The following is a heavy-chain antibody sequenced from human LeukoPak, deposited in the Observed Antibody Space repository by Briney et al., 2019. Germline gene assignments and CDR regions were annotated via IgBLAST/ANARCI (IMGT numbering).Heavy chain of an antibody. Sequence: GGAVRLSCAASGFTFRNYEMNWVRQAPGKGLEWITYISGPGSAIYYADSVKGRFTMSRDNAKNSLYLQMNSLRAEDTAVYYCARDGPGTGLDYWGQGTLVSVSS. V-gene: IGHV3-48*03. J-gene: IGHJ4*02. CDR1: GFTFRNYE. D-gene: IGHD3/OR15-3a*01. CDR2: ISGPGSAI. CDR3: ARDGPGTGLDY.